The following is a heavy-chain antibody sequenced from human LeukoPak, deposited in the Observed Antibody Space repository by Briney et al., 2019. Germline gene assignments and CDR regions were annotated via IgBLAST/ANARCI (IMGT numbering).Heavy chain of an antibody. V-gene: IGHV3-48*03. D-gene: IGHD5-18*01. Sequence: GRSLRLSCAASGFTFSNYEFNWVRQAPGKGLEWVSYISSSGRNIYYADSVKGRFTISRDNAKNSLYLQMNSLRAEDTAVYYCARDLVQLWSKDFWGQGTLVTVSS. CDR3: ARDLVQLWSKDF. J-gene: IGHJ4*02. CDR1: GFTFSNYE. CDR2: ISSSGRNI.